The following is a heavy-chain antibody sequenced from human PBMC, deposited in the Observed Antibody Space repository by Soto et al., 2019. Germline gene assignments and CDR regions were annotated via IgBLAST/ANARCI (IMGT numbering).Heavy chain of an antibody. CDR1: GGSISSGDYY. D-gene: IGHD3-10*01. V-gene: IGHV4-30-4*01. Sequence: QVQLQESGPGLVKPSQTLSLTCTVSGGSISSGDYYWSWIRQPPGKGLEWIGYIFYSGSTFYNPSLKSRVTISADTSKDQFSLKLNSVTAADTAVYYCASYYGSGRRVFDYWGQGTLVTVSS. CDR2: IFYSGST. CDR3: ASYYGSGRRVFDY. J-gene: IGHJ4*02.